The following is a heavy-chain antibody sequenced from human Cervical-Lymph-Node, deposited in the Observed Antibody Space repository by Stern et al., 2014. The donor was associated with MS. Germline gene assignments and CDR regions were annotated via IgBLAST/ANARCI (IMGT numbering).Heavy chain of an antibody. CDR3: ARLRSGSYYGYFQH. D-gene: IGHD1-26*01. CDR1: GGTFSSYA. Sequence: QVQLLQPGAEVKKPGSSVKVSCKASGGTFSSYALSWVRQAPGQGLEWMGGIIPLFGTANYAQKFQGRVTITADESASTAYMELSSLRSEDTAVYYCARLRSGSYYGYFQHWGQGTLVTVSS. J-gene: IGHJ1*01. V-gene: IGHV1-69*01. CDR2: IIPLFGTA.